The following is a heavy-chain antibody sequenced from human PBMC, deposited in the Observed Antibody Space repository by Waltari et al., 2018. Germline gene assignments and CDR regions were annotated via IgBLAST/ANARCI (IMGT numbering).Heavy chain of an antibody. CDR3: ARAPGVAAAAYFDY. Sequence: QVQLQESGPGLVKPSETLSLTCDVSGYSIDRAYFWGWIRQPPGKGLEWIGTIFHAGFTYDTPSLKGRVTMSVDTSKNQFSLNLSSVTAADTAVYYCARAPGVAAAAYFDYWGQGTLVTVSS. CDR1: GYSIDRAYF. V-gene: IGHV4-38-2*01. CDR2: IFHAGFT. J-gene: IGHJ4*02. D-gene: IGHD6-13*01.